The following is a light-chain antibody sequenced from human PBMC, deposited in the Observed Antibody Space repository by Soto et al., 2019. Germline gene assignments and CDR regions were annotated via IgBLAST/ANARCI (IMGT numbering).Light chain of an antibody. Sequence: QTVVTQEPSLTVSPGGTVTLTCGSSTGAVTSGHYPYWFQQRPGQAPRTLISDTSNRHSWTPARFSGSLLGGKAALTLSGAQTEDEADYYCLLSFSGVEVFGGGTKLTVL. J-gene: IGLJ2*01. CDR2: DTS. CDR1: TGAVTSGHY. CDR3: LLSFSGVEV. V-gene: IGLV7-46*01.